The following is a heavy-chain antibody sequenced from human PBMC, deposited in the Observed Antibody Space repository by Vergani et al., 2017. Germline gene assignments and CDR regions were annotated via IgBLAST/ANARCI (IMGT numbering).Heavy chain of an antibody. CDR2: ISGSGVSA. Sequence: EVQLLESGGGLVQLGGSLRLTCAASEFTFSNYAMNWVRQAPGKGVEWVSGISGSGVSAYYTDSVKGRFTISRDNSKNMLFLQMNNLRTEDTAIYYCAKQYFVSGNYLFDYWGQGTLVTVSS. J-gene: IGHJ4*02. D-gene: IGHD3-10*01. V-gene: IGHV3-23*01. CDR3: AKQYFVSGNYLFDY. CDR1: EFTFSNYA.